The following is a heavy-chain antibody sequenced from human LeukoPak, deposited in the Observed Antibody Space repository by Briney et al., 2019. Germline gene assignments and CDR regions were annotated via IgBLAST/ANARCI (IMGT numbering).Heavy chain of an antibody. CDR3: AREKDCSSTSCYDMGNMDV. CDR2: INPNSGGT. D-gene: IGHD2-2*01. Sequence: ASVKVSCKASGYTFTGYYMHWVRQAPGQGLEWMGWINPNSGGTNYAQKFQGRVTMTRDTSISTAYMELSRLRSDDTAVYYCAREKDCSSTSCYDMGNMDVWGKGTTVTISS. CDR1: GYTFTGYY. V-gene: IGHV1-2*02. J-gene: IGHJ6*03.